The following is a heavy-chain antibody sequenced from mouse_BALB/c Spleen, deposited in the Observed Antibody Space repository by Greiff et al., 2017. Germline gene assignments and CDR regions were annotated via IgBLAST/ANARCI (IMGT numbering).Heavy chain of an antibody. CDR2: ISNLAYSI. D-gene: IGHD1-1*01. V-gene: IGHV5-15*02. Sequence: EVQLVESGGGLVQPGGSRKFSCAASGFTFSDYGMPWVRQAPGKGPEWVAFISNLAYSIYYADTVTGRFTISRENAKNTLYLEMSSLRSEDTAMYYCARDYYGSSYYLDYWGQGTTLTVSS. J-gene: IGHJ2*01. CDR3: ARDYYGSSYYLDY. CDR1: GFTFSDYG.